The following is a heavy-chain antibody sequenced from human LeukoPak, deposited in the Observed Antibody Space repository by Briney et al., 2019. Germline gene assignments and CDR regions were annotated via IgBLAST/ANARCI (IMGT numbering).Heavy chain of an antibody. CDR1: GGSISSYY. CDR3: ARVRYDYVWGSYTYFDY. CDR2: IYTSGST. Sequence: SETLSLTCTVSGGSISSYYWSWLRQPAGKGLEWIGRIYTSGSTNYNPSLKSRVTMSVDTSKNQFSLKLSSVTAADTAVYYCARVRYDYVWGSYTYFDYWGQGTLVTVSS. D-gene: IGHD3-16*01. J-gene: IGHJ4*02. V-gene: IGHV4-4*07.